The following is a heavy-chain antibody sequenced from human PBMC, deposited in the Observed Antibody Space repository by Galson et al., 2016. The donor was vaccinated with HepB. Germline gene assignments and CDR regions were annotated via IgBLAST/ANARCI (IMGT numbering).Heavy chain of an antibody. Sequence: ETLSLTCTVSGGSVSSGRYYWTWLRQSPGKGLEWIGYISYTGSTYYHPSPKGRVTISMDTSKNQFSLKRNSPTAADTAVYYCARDQGGSYSTFFDCWGQGTLVTVSS. CDR1: GGSVSSGRYY. J-gene: IGHJ4*02. V-gene: IGHV4-61*01. D-gene: IGHD1-26*01. CDR2: ISYTGST. CDR3: ARDQGGSYSTFFDC.